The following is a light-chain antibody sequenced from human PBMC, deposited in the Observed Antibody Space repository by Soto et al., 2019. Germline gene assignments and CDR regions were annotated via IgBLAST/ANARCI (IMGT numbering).Light chain of an antibody. CDR2: AAS. V-gene: IGKV3-15*01. J-gene: IGKJ2*01. CDR1: QSISNN. CDR3: HQYNNWPPMHT. Sequence: IVMTQSPATLSVFPGERATLSCRASQSISNNLAWLQQKPGQAPRLLIYAASTRATGVPARFSGSGSGTDFTLTISILQPEDFAVYYCHQYNNWPPMHTFGQGTKLEIK.